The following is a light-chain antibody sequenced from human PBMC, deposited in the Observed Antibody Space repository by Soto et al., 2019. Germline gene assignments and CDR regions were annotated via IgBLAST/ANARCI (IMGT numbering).Light chain of an antibody. CDR3: QRYVHWPWT. V-gene: IGKV3-15*01. J-gene: IGKJ1*01. CDR1: QSVSTD. Sequence: EVVLTQSPATLSVSPGETATLSCRASQSVSTDVAWYQQKPGQAPRLLLYGASTRATGIPARFSGSGSGTDFTLTISSLQSEDSAVYYCQRYVHWPWTFGQGTKVDIK. CDR2: GAS.